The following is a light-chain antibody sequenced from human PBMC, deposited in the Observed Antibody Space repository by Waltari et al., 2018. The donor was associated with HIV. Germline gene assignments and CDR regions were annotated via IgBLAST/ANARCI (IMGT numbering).Light chain of an antibody. CDR1: PVISTW. V-gene: IGKV1D-12*01. Sequence: DIQMTQSPSSVSASVGDRVTITCRASPVISTWLAWYQQKPGKAPKLLIYGASSLQSGVPSRFSGSTSGTNFTLTISSLQPEDFATYYCQQANSYPPGLTFGGGTKVEVK. CDR3: QQANSYPPGLT. J-gene: IGKJ4*01. CDR2: GAS.